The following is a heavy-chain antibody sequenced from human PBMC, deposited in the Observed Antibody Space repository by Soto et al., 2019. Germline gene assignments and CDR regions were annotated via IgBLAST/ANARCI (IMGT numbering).Heavy chain of an antibody. J-gene: IGHJ5*02. V-gene: IGHV4-34*01. Sequence: PSETLSLTCAVYGGSFSCYYWSWIRQPPGKGLEWIGEINHSGSTNYNPSLKSRVTISVDTSKNQFSLKLSSVTAADTAVYYCAREAIAVAGTRRVWFDPWGQGTLVTVSS. CDR2: INHSGST. D-gene: IGHD6-19*01. CDR1: GGSFSCYY. CDR3: AREAIAVAGTRRVWFDP.